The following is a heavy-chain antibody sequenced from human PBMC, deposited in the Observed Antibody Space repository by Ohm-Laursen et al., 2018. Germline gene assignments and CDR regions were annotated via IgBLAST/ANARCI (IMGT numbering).Heavy chain of an antibody. CDR2: ISSSSSYI. CDR3: ARDPVRGLTDY. J-gene: IGHJ4*02. Sequence: GSLRLSCTASGFTFSSYSMNWVRQAPGKGLEWVSSISSSSSYIYYADSVKGRFTISRDNAKNSLYLQMNSLRAEDTAVYHCARDPVRGLTDYWGQGTLATVSS. V-gene: IGHV3-21*01. CDR1: GFTFSSYS. D-gene: IGHD3-16*01.